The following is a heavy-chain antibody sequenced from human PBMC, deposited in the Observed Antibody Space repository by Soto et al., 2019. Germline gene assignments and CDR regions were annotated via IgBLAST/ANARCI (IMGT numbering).Heavy chain of an antibody. CDR3: ARDRPDGDTI. Sequence: GGSLRLSCAASGFTVSSNYMSWVRQAPGKGLEWVSVIYSGGSIYYADSVQGRFTISRDNSKNTLYLQMNSLRAEDTAVYYCARDRPDGDTIWGQGALVTVSS. CDR2: IYSGGSI. D-gene: IGHD5-18*01. J-gene: IGHJ4*02. V-gene: IGHV3-66*01. CDR1: GFTVSSNY.